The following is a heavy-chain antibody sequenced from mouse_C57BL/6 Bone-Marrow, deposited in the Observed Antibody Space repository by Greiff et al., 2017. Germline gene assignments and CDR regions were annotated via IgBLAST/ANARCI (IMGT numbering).Heavy chain of an antibody. V-gene: IGHV1-85*01. CDR2: IYPRDGST. CDR1: GYTFTSYD. J-gene: IGHJ1*03. D-gene: IGHD1-1*01. Sequence: VKLMESGPELVKPGASVKLSCKASGYTFTSYDINWVKQRPGQGLEWIGWIYPRDGSTKYNEKFKGKATLTVDTSSSTAYMELHSVTSEDSAVYFCARDYGSSYWYFDVWGTGTTVTVSS. CDR3: ARDYGSSYWYFDV.